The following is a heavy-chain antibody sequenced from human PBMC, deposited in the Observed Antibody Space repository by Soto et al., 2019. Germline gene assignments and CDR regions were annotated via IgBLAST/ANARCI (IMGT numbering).Heavy chain of an antibody. CDR3: ARHKGGYYSGVDV. J-gene: IGHJ6*02. V-gene: IGHV4-39*01. CDR1: GGSISSNSYY. D-gene: IGHD3-16*01. Sequence: SETLSLTCTVPGGSISSNSYYWAWIRQPPGKGLEWIGNIYYSGTTYYNPSLKSRVTISVDTSKNQFSLKLSSVTAADTAVYYCARHKGGYYSGVDVWGQGTTVTVSS. CDR2: IYYSGTT.